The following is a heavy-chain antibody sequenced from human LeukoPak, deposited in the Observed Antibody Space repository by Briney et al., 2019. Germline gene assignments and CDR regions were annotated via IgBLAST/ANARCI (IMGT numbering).Heavy chain of an antibody. CDR2: IVIDGDKA. D-gene: IGHD2/OR15-2a*01. V-gene: IGHV3-23*01. J-gene: IGHJ5*02. CDR3: ATEIVFLFGDP. Sequence: GGSLRLSCAAAGFTFSSDAISWVRQARGKGREWVATIVIDGDKAYYADSVKGPFSISRDNSQNTVPLQMTSLRAEDTATYYCATEIVFLFGDPWGQGALVTVSS. CDR1: GFTFSSDA.